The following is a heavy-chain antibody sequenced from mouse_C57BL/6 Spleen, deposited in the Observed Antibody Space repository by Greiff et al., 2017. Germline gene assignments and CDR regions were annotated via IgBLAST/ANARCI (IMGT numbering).Heavy chain of an antibody. J-gene: IGHJ4*01. CDR2: IDPSDSYT. CDR1: GYTFTSYW. Sequence: VQLQQPGAELVMPGASVKLSCKASGYTFTSYWMHWVKQRPGQGLEWMGEIDPSDSYTNYNQKFKGKSTLTVDKSSSTAYMQLSSLTSEDSAVYYCARDSSGYDAMDYWGQGTSVTVSS. CDR3: ARDSSGYDAMDY. V-gene: IGHV1-69*01. D-gene: IGHD3-2*02.